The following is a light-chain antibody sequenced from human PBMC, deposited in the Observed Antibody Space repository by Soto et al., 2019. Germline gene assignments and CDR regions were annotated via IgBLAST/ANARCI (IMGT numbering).Light chain of an antibody. Sequence: DIPMTQTPSTLSASVGDRVTITCRASQTFGRWLAWFQQKPGKAPKLLIYEASNLQSGVPSRFSGSGSGTKFTLTISSLQPDDFATYYCQQYNSYLWTFGQGTKVDIK. CDR3: QQYNSYLWT. CDR2: EAS. J-gene: IGKJ1*01. CDR1: QTFGRW. V-gene: IGKV1-5*03.